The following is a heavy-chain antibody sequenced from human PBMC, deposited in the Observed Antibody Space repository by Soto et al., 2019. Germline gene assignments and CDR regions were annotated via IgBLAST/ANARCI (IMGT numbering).Heavy chain of an antibody. CDR2: IRGSTYGGTT. Sequence: GGSLRLSCTFAGFTSDDYDYALTWVRQAPGKGLQWLGLIRGSTYGGTTEYAAFVKGRFTISRDDSKGIAYLQMNSLKTEDTAVYYCSRDGDFYGLDVWGQGTTVTVSS. V-gene: IGHV3-49*04. D-gene: IGHD3-3*01. CDR1: GFTSDDYDYA. CDR3: SRDGDFYGLDV. J-gene: IGHJ6*02.